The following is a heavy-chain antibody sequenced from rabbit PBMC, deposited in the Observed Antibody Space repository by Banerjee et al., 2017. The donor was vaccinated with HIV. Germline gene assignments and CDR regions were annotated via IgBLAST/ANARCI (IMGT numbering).Heavy chain of an antibody. Sequence: QSLEESGGDLVKPGASLTLTCTASGIDFSSYYYMCWVRQAPGKGLEWIACIYAGSSGSTYYASWARGRFTISKTSSTTVTLQITSLTAADTATYFCARSYNSGAGYVRLDLWGPGTLVTVS. CDR3: ARSYNSGAGYVRLDL. CDR1: GIDFSSYYY. D-gene: IGHD1-1*01. J-gene: IGHJ6*01. CDR2: IYAGSSGST. V-gene: IGHV1S40*01.